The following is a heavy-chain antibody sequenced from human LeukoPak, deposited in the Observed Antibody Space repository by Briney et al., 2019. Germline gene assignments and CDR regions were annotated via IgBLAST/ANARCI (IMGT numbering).Heavy chain of an antibody. V-gene: IGHV4-34*01. J-gene: IGHJ4*02. CDR1: GGSFSGYY. D-gene: IGHD5-24*01. CDR3: ASLQLPDGYKTF. Sequence: SETLSLTCAVYGGSFSGYYWSWIRQPPGKGVEWIGEINHSGSTNYNPSLKSRVTISVDTSKNQFSLKLSSVTAADTAVYYCASLQLPDGYKTFWGQGTLVTVSS. CDR2: INHSGST.